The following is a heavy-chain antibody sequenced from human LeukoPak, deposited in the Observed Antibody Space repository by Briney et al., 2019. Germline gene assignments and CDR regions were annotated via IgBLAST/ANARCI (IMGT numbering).Heavy chain of an antibody. J-gene: IGHJ5*02. V-gene: IGHV1-8*03. CDR3: ARDGRGSRSSWFDP. CDR2: MNPKRGDT. CDR1: GYSFTNYD. Sequence: ASVRVSFKASGYSFTNYDINWVRQATGQGREWMGWMNPKRGDTGYSQKFQGRVFITRDTSINTAYMELSSLGSDDTAVYYCARDGRGSRSSWFDPWGQGTLVIVSS. D-gene: IGHD3-10*01.